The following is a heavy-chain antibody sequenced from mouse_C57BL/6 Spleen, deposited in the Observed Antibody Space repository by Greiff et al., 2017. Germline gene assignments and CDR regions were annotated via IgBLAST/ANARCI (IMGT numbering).Heavy chain of an antibody. J-gene: IGHJ4*01. V-gene: IGHV1-61*01. CDR3: ARAGRSSYAMDY. D-gene: IGHD1-1*01. CDR2: IYPSDSET. CDR1: GYTFTSYW. Sequence: VQLQQSGAELVRPGSSVKLSCKASGYTFTSYWMDWVKQRPGQGLEWIGNIYPSDSETHYNQKFKDKATLTVDKSSSTAYMQLSSLTSEDSAVYYCARAGRSSYAMDYWGQGTSVTVSS.